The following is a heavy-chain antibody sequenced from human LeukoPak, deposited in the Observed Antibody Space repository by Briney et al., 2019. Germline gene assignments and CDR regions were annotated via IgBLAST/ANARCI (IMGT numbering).Heavy chain of an antibody. D-gene: IGHD3-10*01. V-gene: IGHV3-23*01. Sequence: GGSLRLSCAAPGFTFSSYAMSWVRQAPGKGLEWVSAISGSGGSTYYADSVKGRFTISRDNSKNTLYLQMNSLRAEDAAVYYCAKRGSGTPNYWGQGTLVTVSS. CDR3: AKRGSGTPNY. CDR2: ISGSGGST. CDR1: GFTFSSYA. J-gene: IGHJ4*02.